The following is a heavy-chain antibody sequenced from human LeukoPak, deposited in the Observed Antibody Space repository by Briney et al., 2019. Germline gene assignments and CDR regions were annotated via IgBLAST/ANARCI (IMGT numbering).Heavy chain of an antibody. D-gene: IGHD2-2*01. CDR2: IYYSGST. Sequence: SETLSLTCTVSGGSISSDDYYWSWIRQPPGEGLEWIGYIYYSGSTYYNPSLKSRVTISVDTSENQFSLKLSSVTAADTAVYYCARVPDCISTSCYGEYYMDVWGKGTTVTVSS. CDR1: GGSISSDDYY. V-gene: IGHV4-30-4*08. CDR3: ARVPDCISTSCYGEYYMDV. J-gene: IGHJ6*03.